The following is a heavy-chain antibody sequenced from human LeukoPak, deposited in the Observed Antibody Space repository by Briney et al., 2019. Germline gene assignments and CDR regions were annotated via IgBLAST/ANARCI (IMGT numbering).Heavy chain of an antibody. Sequence: ASVKVSCKASGYTFTSYDINWVRQATGQGLEWMGWMNPNSGNTGYAQKFQGRVTMTRNTSISTAYMELSSLRSEASALYYCARGWFNYDFWSGYVNWFDAWGQGPLVTVSS. V-gene: IGHV1-8*01. CDR1: GYTFTSYD. CDR2: MNPNSGNT. J-gene: IGHJ5*02. CDR3: ARGWFNYDFWSGYVNWFDA. D-gene: IGHD3-3*01.